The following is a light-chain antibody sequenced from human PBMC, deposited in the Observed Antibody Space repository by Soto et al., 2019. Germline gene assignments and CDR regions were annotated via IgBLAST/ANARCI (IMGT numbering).Light chain of an antibody. CDR3: HQVYTYPRT. CDR1: QTISSW. J-gene: IGKJ5*01. CDR2: KAS. V-gene: IGKV1-5*03. Sequence: DIQMTQSPSTLSGSVGDRVTITCRASQTISSWLAWYQQKPGKAPKLLIYKASTLKSGVPSRFSGSGSGTEFTLTISSLQPDDFATYYCHQVYTYPRTFGQGTRLEI.